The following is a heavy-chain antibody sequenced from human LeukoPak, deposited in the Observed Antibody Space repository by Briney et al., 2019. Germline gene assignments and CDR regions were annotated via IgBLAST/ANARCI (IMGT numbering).Heavy chain of an antibody. CDR2: THHSGST. J-gene: IGHJ4*02. CDR3: ARSSGHSYGDFDY. V-gene: IGHV4-59*01. Sequence: SETLSLTCSVSGVSITSSYWSWIWQPPGKGLEWIGYTHHSGSTSYNPSLKSRITISLDTSYNQFSLKLSSVTAADTAVYYCARSSGHSYGDFDYWGQGTLVTVSS. CDR1: GVSITSSY. D-gene: IGHD5-18*01.